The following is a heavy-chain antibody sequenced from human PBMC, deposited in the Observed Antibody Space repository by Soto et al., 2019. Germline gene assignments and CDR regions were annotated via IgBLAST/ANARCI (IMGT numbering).Heavy chain of an antibody. CDR2: LTSGGTT. J-gene: IGHJ4*02. CDR3: ARTDKFNSQSSGWANRFDY. V-gene: IGHV3-23*01. D-gene: IGHD6-19*01. CDR1: GFTFNNYA. Sequence: EVQLLESGGGLVHPGESLTLFCAASGFTFNNYAMTWVRQAPGKGLEWVSTLTSGGTTYYGDTVKGRFTISRDNSKSTVYPQMNSLRAEDTAVYYCARTDKFNSQSSGWANRFDYWGQGTLVSVSS.